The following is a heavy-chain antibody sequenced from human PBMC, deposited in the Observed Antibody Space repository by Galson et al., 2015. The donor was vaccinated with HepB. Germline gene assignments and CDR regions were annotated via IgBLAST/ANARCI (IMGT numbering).Heavy chain of an antibody. J-gene: IGHJ3*02. Sequence: SVKVSCKASGGTFSSYANSWVRQAPGQGLEWMGGIIPIFGTANYAQKFQGRVTITADESTSTAYMELSSLRSEDTAVYYCARDLLDPVVPAAIGWALMLFDIWGQGTMVTVSS. CDR3: ARDLLDPVVPAAIGWALMLFDI. V-gene: IGHV1-69*13. D-gene: IGHD2-2*01. CDR2: IIPIFGTA. CDR1: GGTFSSYA.